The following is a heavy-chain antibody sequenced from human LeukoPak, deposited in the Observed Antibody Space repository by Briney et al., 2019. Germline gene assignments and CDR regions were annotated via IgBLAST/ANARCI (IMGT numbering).Heavy chain of an antibody. D-gene: IGHD3-3*01. V-gene: IGHV1-69*13. CDR2: IIPIFGTA. J-gene: IGHJ4*02. Sequence: ASVKVSCKASGYTFTSYGINWVRQAPGQGLEWMGGIIPIFGTANYAQKFQGRVTITADESTSTAYMELSSLRSEDTAVYYCAAEGLRFLEWLYPWGYWGQGTLVTVSS. CDR1: GYTFTSYG. CDR3: AAEGLRFLEWLYPWGY.